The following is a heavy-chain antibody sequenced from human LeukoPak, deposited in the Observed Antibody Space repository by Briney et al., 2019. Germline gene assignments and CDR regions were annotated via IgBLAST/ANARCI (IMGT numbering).Heavy chain of an antibody. Sequence: GGSLRLSCAASGFSFHTYDMNWVRQAPGKGLEWVSSISDVSDAIYYADSVKGRFTISRDNSKNTLYLQMNSLRAEDTAVYYCANTRALGYWGQGTLVTVSS. CDR3: ANTRALGY. CDR2: ISDVSDAI. CDR1: GFSFHTYD. J-gene: IGHJ4*02. V-gene: IGHV3-23*01.